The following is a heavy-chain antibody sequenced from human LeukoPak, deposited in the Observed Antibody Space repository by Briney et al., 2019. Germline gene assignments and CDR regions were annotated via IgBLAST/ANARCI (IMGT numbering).Heavy chain of an antibody. CDR3: ARSRLLSLYFDY. J-gene: IGHJ4*02. V-gene: IGHV1-2*02. CDR2: INPNSGGT. D-gene: IGHD2-21*02. Sequence: ASVKVSCKAFVYTFTGYYMHWVRQAPGQGLEWMGWINPNSGGTNYAQKFQGRVTMTRDTSISTAYMELSRLRSDDTAVYYCARSRLLSLYFDYWGQGTLVTVSS. CDR1: VYTFTGYY.